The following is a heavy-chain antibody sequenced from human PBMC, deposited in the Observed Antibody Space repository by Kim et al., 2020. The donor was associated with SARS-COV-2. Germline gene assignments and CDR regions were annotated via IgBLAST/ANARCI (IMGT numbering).Heavy chain of an antibody. CDR3: ARGLVGTTSD. CDR2: T. D-gene: IGHD1-1*01. V-gene: IGHV3-74*01. Sequence: TNYAYFVNGRFTITSDNAKNTLYLQLNRLKAEDTAVYYCARGLVGTTSDWGQGTLVTVSS. J-gene: IGHJ4*02.